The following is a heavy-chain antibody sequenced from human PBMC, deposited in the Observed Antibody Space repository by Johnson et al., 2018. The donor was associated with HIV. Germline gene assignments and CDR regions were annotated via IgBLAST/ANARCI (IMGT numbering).Heavy chain of an antibody. CDR3: ARYSESYPLSAFDI. J-gene: IGHJ3*02. Sequence: QMLLVESGGGVVQPGGSLTLSCVTSGFVFSDYVMHWVRQAPGKGLDWVTFIRYDGSSKHYADSVNGRFTIFRDNAKNSLFLQMNSLRAEDTALYYCARYSESYPLSAFDIWGQGTMVTFSS. CDR1: GFVFSDYV. D-gene: IGHD1-26*01. V-gene: IGHV3-30*02. CDR2: IRYDGSSK.